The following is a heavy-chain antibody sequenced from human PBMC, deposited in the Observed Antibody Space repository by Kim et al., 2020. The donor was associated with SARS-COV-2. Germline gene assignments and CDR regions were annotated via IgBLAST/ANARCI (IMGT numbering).Heavy chain of an antibody. Sequence: GGSLRLSCAASGFTFDDYGMSWVRQAPGKGLEWVSGINWNGGSTGYADSVKGRFTISRDNAKNSLYLQMNSLRAEDMALYYCARWGPPYGDYYYYFDYWGQGTLVTVSS. CDR2: INWNGGST. V-gene: IGHV3-20*04. J-gene: IGHJ4*02. D-gene: IGHD4-17*01. CDR1: GFTFDDYG. CDR3: ARWGPPYGDYYYYFDY.